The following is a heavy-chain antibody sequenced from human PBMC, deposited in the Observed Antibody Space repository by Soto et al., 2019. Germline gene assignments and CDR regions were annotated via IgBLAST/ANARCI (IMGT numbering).Heavy chain of an antibody. D-gene: IGHD6-19*01. V-gene: IGHV1-3*01. Sequence: ASVKVSCKASGYTFTSYAMHWVRQAPGQRLEWMGWINAGNGNTKYSQKFQGRVTITRDTSASTAYMELSSLRSEDTAVYYCARDSSGWFNWFDPWGQGTLVTVSS. CDR1: GYTFTSYA. J-gene: IGHJ5*02. CDR3: ARDSSGWFNWFDP. CDR2: INAGNGNT.